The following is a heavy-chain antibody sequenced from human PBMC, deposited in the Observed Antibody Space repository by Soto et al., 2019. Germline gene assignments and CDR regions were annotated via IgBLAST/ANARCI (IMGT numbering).Heavy chain of an antibody. V-gene: IGHV3-74*01. CDR3: IRDRTTITLFDY. CDR1: GFTFNMYW. D-gene: IGHD4-4*01. J-gene: IGHJ4*02. Sequence: EVQLVESGGGLVQPGGSLGFSCAASGFTFNMYWMHWVRQAPGKGLEWISRISTDGTTTGYADSVRGRLTVSRDNAKNTLYLQMNSLRVEDTAVYYCIRDRTTITLFDYWGQGALVTVSS. CDR2: ISTDGTTT.